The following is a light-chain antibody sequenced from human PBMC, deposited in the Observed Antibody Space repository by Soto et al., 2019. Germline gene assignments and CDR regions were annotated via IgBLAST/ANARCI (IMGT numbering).Light chain of an antibody. Sequence: QSVLTQPPSASGAPGQTVTISCSGRPSSFRSESVCWYRHIPETAPKLIIYATDQRPSGVPDRFSGFKSGTSASLAIRGLLDEDEADYYCAAWDGSLRGRVFGGGAQLTVL. V-gene: IGLV1-47*01. CDR3: AAWDGSLRGRV. CDR2: ATD. CDR1: PSSFRSES. J-gene: IGLJ3*02.